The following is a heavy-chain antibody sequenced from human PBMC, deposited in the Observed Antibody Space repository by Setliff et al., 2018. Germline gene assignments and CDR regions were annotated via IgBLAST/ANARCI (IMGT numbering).Heavy chain of an antibody. Sequence: SETLSLTCAVYGGSFSGYYWSWIRQPPGKGLEWIGEINHSGSTNYNPSLKSRVTISVDTSKNQFSLKLSSVTAADTAVYYCARGVYCSSTSCSPGLDWFDPWGQGTLVTVSS. CDR2: INHSGST. CDR1: GGSFSGYY. D-gene: IGHD2-2*01. CDR3: ARGVYCSSTSCSPGLDWFDP. V-gene: IGHV4-34*01. J-gene: IGHJ5*02.